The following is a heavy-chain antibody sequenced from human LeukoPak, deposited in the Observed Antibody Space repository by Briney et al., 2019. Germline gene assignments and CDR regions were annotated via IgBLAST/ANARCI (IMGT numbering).Heavy chain of an antibody. V-gene: IGHV3-21*01. J-gene: IGHJ5*02. CDR3: ARDPERPFIAVAGTDWFDP. CDR1: GFTFSSYS. CDR2: ISSSSSYI. D-gene: IGHD6-19*01. Sequence: PGGSLRLSCAASGFTFSSYSMNWVRQAPEKGLEWVSSISSSSSYIYYADSVKGRFTISRNNAKNSLYLQMNSLRAEDTAVYYCARDPERPFIAVAGTDWFDPWGQGTLVTVSS.